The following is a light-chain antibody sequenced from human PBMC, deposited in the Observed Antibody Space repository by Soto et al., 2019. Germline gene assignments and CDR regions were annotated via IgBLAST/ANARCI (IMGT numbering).Light chain of an antibody. CDR1: QSIDNNH. J-gene: IGKJ4*01. V-gene: IGKV3-20*01. CDR2: GTS. Sequence: EILLTQSPGTLSFSPGERITLSCRSSQSIDNNHLAWYQQKPGQAPRLLIHGTSNRATGIPDRFSGSGSGTDFTLTVSRLEPEDFAVYYCEYYGTSITFGGGSK. CDR3: EYYGTSIT.